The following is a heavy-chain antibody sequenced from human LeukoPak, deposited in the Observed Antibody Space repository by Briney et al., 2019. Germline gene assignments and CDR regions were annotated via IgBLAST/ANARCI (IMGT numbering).Heavy chain of an antibody. CDR2: IYTSGST. CDR3: ARNYYDSSGTYYRVFDI. D-gene: IGHD3-22*01. J-gene: IGHJ3*02. CDR1: GGSISSYY. Sequence: SETLSLTCTVSGGSISSYYWSWIRQPAGKGLEWIGRIYTSGSTNYNPSLKSRVTMSVDMSKNQFSLKLSSVTAADTAVYYCARNYYDSSGTYYRVFDIWGQGTMVTVSS. V-gene: IGHV4-4*07.